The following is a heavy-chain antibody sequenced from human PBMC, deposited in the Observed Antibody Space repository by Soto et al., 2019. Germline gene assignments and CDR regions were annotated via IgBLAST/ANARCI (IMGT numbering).Heavy chain of an antibody. V-gene: IGHV3-74*01. CDR1: GLTFRNYW. D-gene: IGHD2-2*02. CDR2: INSDGTRK. CDR3: ARAGHMNIPTPLSWFDS. J-gene: IGHJ5*01. Sequence: DVQLVESGGGLVQPGVSLRLSCAASGLTFRNYWMHWVRQGPGQGLEWVSRINSDGTRKNHAESVKGRLTISRDNAKKTLYFQMNSLTADDTAVYYSARAGHMNIPTPLSWFDSWGQGTLVSVSS.